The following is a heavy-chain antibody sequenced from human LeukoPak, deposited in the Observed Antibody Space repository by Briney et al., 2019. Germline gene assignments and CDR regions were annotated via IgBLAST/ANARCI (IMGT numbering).Heavy chain of an antibody. V-gene: IGHV3-21*01. J-gene: IGHJ4*02. CDR1: GFTFSSYA. Sequence: GGSLRLSCAASGFTFSSYAMSWVRQAPGKGLEWVSSISSSSSYIYYADSVKGRFTISRDNAKNSLYLQMNSLRAEDTAVYYCARAVNSGQIDYWGQGTLVTVSS. CDR2: ISSSSSYI. D-gene: IGHD1-26*01. CDR3: ARAVNSGQIDY.